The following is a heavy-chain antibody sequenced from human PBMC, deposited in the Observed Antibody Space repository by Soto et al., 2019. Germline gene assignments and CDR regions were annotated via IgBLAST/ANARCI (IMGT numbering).Heavy chain of an antibody. CDR1: GFTVSSNY. D-gene: IGHD2-21*02. J-gene: IGHJ6*02. CDR2: IYSGGST. V-gene: IGHV3-53*01. CDR3: AREGTYCGGDCYSGSGVYGMEV. Sequence: PVWSLRLSCAASGFTVSSNYMSWVRQAPGKGLEWVSVIYSGGSTYYADSVKGRFTISRDNSKNTLYLQMNSLRAEDTAVYYCAREGTYCGGDCYSGSGVYGMEVWGQGTTVTVS.